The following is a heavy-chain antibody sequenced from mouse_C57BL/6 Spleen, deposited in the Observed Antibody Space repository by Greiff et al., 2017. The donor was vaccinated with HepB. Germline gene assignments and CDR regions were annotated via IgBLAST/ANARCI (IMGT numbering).Heavy chain of an antibody. CDR2: ISSGGSYT. CDR3: ASRDYYGSSYEAFFAY. J-gene: IGHJ3*01. V-gene: IGHV5-6*01. CDR1: GFTFSSYG. D-gene: IGHD1-1*01. Sequence: EVQLQQSGGDLVKPGGSLKLSCAASGFTFSSYGMSWVRQTPDKRLEWVATISSGGSYTYYPDSVKGRFTISRDNAKNTLYLQMSSLKSEDTAMYYCASRDYYGSSYEAFFAYWGQGTLVTVSA.